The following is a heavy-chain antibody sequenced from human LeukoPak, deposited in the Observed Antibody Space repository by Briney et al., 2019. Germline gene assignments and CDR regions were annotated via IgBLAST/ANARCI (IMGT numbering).Heavy chain of an antibody. Sequence: SETLSLTCTVSGGSISSGSYYWSWIRQPAGKGLEWIGRIYTSGSTNYNPSLKSRLTISVDTSKNQFSLKLSSVTAADTAVYYCARENSGYAFGFDYWGQGTLVTVSS. CDR2: IYTSGST. CDR1: GGSISSGSYY. V-gene: IGHV4-61*02. CDR3: ARENSGYAFGFDY. J-gene: IGHJ4*02. D-gene: IGHD5-12*01.